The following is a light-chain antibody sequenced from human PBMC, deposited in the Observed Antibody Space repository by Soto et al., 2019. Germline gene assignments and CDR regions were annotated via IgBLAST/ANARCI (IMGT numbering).Light chain of an antibody. CDR1: SSNIGSNT. Sequence: QSVLTQPPSASGTPGQRVTISCSGSSSNIGSNTVNWYQQLPGTAPKLLIYSNNQRPSGVPDRFSGSKSGSSASLAISGLRSEDEADYFCAAWDDSLTAYVFGIGTKVTVL. CDR2: SNN. V-gene: IGLV1-44*01. CDR3: AAWDDSLTAYV. J-gene: IGLJ1*01.